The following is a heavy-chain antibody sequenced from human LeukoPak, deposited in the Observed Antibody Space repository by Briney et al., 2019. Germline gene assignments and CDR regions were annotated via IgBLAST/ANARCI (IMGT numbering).Heavy chain of an antibody. CDR3: VGSSYIEGVFGP. CDR1: GFSFTDSP. CDR2: IRSRPYNYAT. Sequence: GGSLRLSCAASGFSFTDSPIHWVRQASGKGLEWVGRIRSRPYNYATAYAASLRGRFTVSRDDSKNTAYLQMNSLRTEDTAVYYCVGSSYIEGVFGPWGQGTLVTVSS. D-gene: IGHD1-26*01. J-gene: IGHJ5*02. V-gene: IGHV3-73*01.